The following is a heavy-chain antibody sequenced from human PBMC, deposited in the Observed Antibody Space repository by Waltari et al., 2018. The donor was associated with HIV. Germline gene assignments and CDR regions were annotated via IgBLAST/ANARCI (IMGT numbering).Heavy chain of an antibody. D-gene: IGHD4-17*01. J-gene: IGHJ4*02. CDR3: AKGTLNPLTTDY. CDR1: GFTFRSYA. Sequence: EVQLLESGGGLVQTGGSLRLSCAGSGFTFRSYAMTWVRQAPGKGLEWVSAIFGDGGSTFYADSVKGRFTISRDNSKNTLYLQMNSLRAEDTAVYYCAKGTLNPLTTDYWGQGTLVTVSS. V-gene: IGHV3-23*01. CDR2: IFGDGGST.